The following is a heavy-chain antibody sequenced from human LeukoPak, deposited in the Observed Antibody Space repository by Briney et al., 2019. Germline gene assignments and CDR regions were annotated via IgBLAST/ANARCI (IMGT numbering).Heavy chain of an antibody. CDR3: ARYSSGSSDY. Sequence: GGSLRLSCAASGFTFNYYWLTWVRQAPGKGLEWVANIQQDGSEKYYVDSVKGRFTISRDNAKNTLYLQMNSLRAEDTAVYYCARYSSGSSDYWGQGTLVTVSS. D-gene: IGHD5-18*01. CDR1: GFTFNYYW. J-gene: IGHJ4*02. CDR2: IQQDGSEK. V-gene: IGHV3-7*01.